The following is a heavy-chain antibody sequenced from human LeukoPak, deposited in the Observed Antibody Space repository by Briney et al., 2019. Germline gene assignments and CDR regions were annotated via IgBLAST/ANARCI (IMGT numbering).Heavy chain of an antibody. CDR3: ARGRGGYIDY. Sequence: GGSLRLSCAASGFTFDDYAMHWVRQAPGKGLEWVSLISWDGGSTYYADSVKGRFTISRDNAKNSLYLQMNSLRAEDTAVYYCARGRGGYIDYWGQGTLVTVSS. V-gene: IGHV3-43D*03. CDR2: ISWDGGST. J-gene: IGHJ4*02. CDR1: GFTFDDYA. D-gene: IGHD3-22*01.